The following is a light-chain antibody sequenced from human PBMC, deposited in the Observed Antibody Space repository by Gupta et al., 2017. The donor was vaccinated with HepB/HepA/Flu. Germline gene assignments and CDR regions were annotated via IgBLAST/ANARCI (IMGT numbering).Light chain of an antibody. CDR1: QSVSSSY. V-gene: IGKV3-20*01. CDR3: QQYGSSLLT. J-gene: IGKJ4*01. CDR2: GAS. Sequence: EIVLTLSPGPLSSSPAERATLSCRASQSVSSSYLAWYQQKPDQAPRLLIYGASSRATGIPDRFSGSGSGTDFTLTISRLEPEDFAVYYRQQYGSSLLTFGGGTKVEIK.